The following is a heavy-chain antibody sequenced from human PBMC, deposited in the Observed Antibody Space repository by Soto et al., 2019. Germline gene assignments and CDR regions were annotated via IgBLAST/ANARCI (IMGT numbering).Heavy chain of an antibody. Sequence: PSETLSLTCTVSGGSIRSDGYYWSWIRQHPGKGLEWIGYIYYSGSTYYNPSLKSRVSISADTSNNQFSLKLTSVTAADTAVCYCAGGSSKSWFDPWGQGTLVTVSS. CDR2: IYYSGST. CDR1: GGSIRSDGYY. V-gene: IGHV4-31*03. CDR3: AGGSSKSWFDP. J-gene: IGHJ5*02. D-gene: IGHD6-6*01.